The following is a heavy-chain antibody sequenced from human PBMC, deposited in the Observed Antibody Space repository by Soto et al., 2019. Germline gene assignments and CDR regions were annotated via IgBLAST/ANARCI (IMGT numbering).Heavy chain of an antibody. D-gene: IGHD6-13*01. Sequence: QVQLVQSGAEVKKPGASVKVSCKASGYPFTSYDINWVRQATGQGLEWMGWMNPYSGNTGYAQNFQGRVTMTRDTSIITAYMELSTLRSDDTAVYYCARREAAATNWGEGTLVTVSS. CDR1: GYPFTSYD. J-gene: IGHJ4*02. V-gene: IGHV1-8*01. CDR2: MNPYSGNT. CDR3: ARREAAATN.